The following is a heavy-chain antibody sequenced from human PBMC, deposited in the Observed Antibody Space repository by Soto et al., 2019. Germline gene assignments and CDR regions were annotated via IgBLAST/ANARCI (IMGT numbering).Heavy chain of an antibody. D-gene: IGHD3-10*01. Sequence: QVQLQESGPGLVKPSETLSLTCTVSDGSISSYYWSWIRQPPGKGLEWIGYIYYSGSTDHNPSLKSRVTKSVDPSKNQFSLKLSSVTAADTAVYFCARHWYGSGTHYPFDSWGQGTLVTVSS. CDR1: DGSISSYY. J-gene: IGHJ4*02. CDR2: IYYSGST. CDR3: ARHWYGSGTHYPFDS. V-gene: IGHV4-59*08.